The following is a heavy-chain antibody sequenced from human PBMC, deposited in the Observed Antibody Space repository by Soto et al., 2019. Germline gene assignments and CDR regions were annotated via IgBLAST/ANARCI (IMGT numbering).Heavy chain of an antibody. CDR3: ARVDAAIHDAFDI. D-gene: IGHD5-18*01. J-gene: IGHJ3*02. CDR2: IYSSGST. Sequence: PSETLSLTCTFSCGSISSYYWSWIRQPAGKGLEWIGRIYSSGSTNYNPSLKSRVTMSVDTSKNQFSLKLSSVTAADTAVYYCARVDAAIHDAFDIWGQGTMVTVSS. CDR1: CGSISSYY. V-gene: IGHV4-4*07.